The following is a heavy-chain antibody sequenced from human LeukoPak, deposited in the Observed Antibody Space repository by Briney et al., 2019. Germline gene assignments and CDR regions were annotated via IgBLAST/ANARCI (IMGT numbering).Heavy chain of an antibody. CDR2: ILYDGNTK. V-gene: IGHV3-33*01. J-gene: IGHJ6*03. CDR3: ARDHRPEIQYYYMDV. D-gene: IGHD1-14*01. Sequence: GGSLRLSCAASGFSLSNYGMHWVRQAPGKGLEWVAAILYDGNTKHYADPVKGRFTISRDISKNTFYMQMNSLTAEDTAVYYCARDHRPEIQYYYMDVWGKGTTVAVS. CDR1: GFSLSNYG.